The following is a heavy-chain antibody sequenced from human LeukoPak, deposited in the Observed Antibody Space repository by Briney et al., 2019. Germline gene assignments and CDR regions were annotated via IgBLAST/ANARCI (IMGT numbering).Heavy chain of an antibody. D-gene: IGHD2-2*01. CDR2: INEGSSVI. J-gene: IGHJ5*01. CDR1: GFSFSIYS. CDR3: ARGFGTSWFYS. V-gene: IGHV3-48*04. Sequence: GGSLRLSCAASGFSFSIYSLTWVRQAPGKGLEWLAYINEGSSVIYYAVSVEGRFTVSRDNAKNSLYLQMNSLRGDDTAVYYCARGFGTSWFYSWGQGTLVTVSS.